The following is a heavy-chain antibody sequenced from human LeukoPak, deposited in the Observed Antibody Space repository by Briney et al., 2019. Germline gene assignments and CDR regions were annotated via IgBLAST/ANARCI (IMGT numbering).Heavy chain of an antibody. CDR2: INPDSGDT. D-gene: IGHD3-10*01. CDR3: TRDLLGGSGTFDP. CDR1: GYTFTGYY. V-gene: IGHV1-2*02. Sequence: GASVKVSFKASGYTFTGYYLHWVRQAPGQGLEWMGWINPDSGDTNYLQKFQGRVTMTRDTSISTAYMELSRLSSDDTAVYYCTRDLLGGSGTFDPWGQGTLVTVSS. J-gene: IGHJ5*02.